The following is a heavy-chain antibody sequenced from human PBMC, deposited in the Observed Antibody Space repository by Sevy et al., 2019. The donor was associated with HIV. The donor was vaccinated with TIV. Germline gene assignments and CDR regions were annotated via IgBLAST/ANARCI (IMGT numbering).Heavy chain of an antibody. Sequence: GGSLRLSCAASRFTVNNNYMTWVRQAPGKGLEGISIIYSDGTTYHADSVKDRFNISRDNSKNMLYLQMNNLRVEDTALYYCARGKTGYGYALSYWGQGTLVTVSS. D-gene: IGHD5-18*01. CDR3: ARGKTGYGYALSY. CDR1: RFTVNNNY. CDR2: IYSDGTT. J-gene: IGHJ4*02. V-gene: IGHV3-66*01.